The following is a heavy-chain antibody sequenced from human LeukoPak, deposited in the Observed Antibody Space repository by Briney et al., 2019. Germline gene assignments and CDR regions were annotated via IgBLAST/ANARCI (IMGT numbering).Heavy chain of an antibody. D-gene: IGHD5-18*01. V-gene: IGHV1-46*02. CDR3: ARMGMDTAMVTNYFDL. CDR1: GYTFKSHY. CDR2: IHPSGGST. Sequence: ASVKISCKASGYTFKSHYMHWVRQAPGQGLEWMGVIHPSGGSTSYAQRFQGRVTMTKDTSTSTVYIELSSLRFEDTAVFYCARMGMDTAMVTNYFDLWGQGTLLTVSS. J-gene: IGHJ4*02.